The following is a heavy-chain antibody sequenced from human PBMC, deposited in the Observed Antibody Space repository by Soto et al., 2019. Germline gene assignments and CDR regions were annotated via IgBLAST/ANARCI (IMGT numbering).Heavy chain of an antibody. J-gene: IGHJ4*02. CDR3: TRRVRSTGLLDY. CDR1: GNSISGTSSF. D-gene: IGHD4-17*01. CDR2: VYYTGST. Sequence: QLQLRESGPGLVKPSETLSLTCTVSGNSISGTSSFWAWIRQPPGKNLEWIGSVYYTGSTYYNSSRMSRVSISIDTSQNPFSLSLNSVTAAATAVYYCTRRVRSTGLLDYWGQGARVTVSS. V-gene: IGHV4-39*01.